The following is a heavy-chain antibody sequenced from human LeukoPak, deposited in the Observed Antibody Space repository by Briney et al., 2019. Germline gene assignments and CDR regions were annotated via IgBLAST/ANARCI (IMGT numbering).Heavy chain of an antibody. CDR1: GGSISSYY. D-gene: IGHD2-21*02. V-gene: IGHV3-66*02. CDR2: IFADGST. CDR3: AVCGGDCYTFDF. J-gene: IGHJ4*02. Sequence: ETLSLTCTVSGGSISSYYWSWVRQAPGKGLEWASFIFADGSTFYADSVKGRFTISRDHSKNTLYLEMNSLRPEDMAVYYCAVCGGDCYTFDFWGQGTLVTVSS.